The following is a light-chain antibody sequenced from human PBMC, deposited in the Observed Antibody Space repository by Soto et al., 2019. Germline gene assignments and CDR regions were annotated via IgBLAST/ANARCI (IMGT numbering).Light chain of an antibody. CDR1: QSVSSD. CDR2: SAS. V-gene: IGKV3-15*01. CDR3: QQYNNWPRT. J-gene: IGKJ1*01. Sequence: EIVLTQSPATLSLSPGERATLSCRASQSVSSDLAWYHQKPGQAPRLLIYSASTRATGIPARFSGSGSGTEFTLTINSLQSEDFAVYYCQQYNNWPRTFGQGTKVEIK.